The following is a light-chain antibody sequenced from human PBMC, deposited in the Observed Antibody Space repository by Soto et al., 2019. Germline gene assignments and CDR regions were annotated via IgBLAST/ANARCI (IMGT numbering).Light chain of an antibody. CDR1: HEISNF. CDR2: DAS. V-gene: IGKV1-33*01. Sequence: DVQMTQSPSSLSASVGDRVTITCRASHEISNFLNWFRQKPGTAPELLIHDASTSQTGVPSRFSGSGHGTDFTLTISSLQPEDVGTYFCQQFDHIPLSFGGGTKVDI. CDR3: QQFDHIPLS. J-gene: IGKJ4*01.